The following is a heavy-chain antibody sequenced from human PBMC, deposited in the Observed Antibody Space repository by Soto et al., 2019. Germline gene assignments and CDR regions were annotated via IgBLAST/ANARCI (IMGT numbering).Heavy chain of an antibody. Sequence: SVKVSCKASGGTFSSYAISWVRQAPGQGLEWMGGIIPIFGTANYAQKFQGRVTITADESTSTAYMELSSLRSEDTAVYYCARDNSGGSRRGAFDIWGQGTMVTVSS. V-gene: IGHV1-69*13. CDR2: IIPIFGTA. J-gene: IGHJ3*02. CDR1: GGTFSSYA. CDR3: ARDNSGGSRRGAFDI. D-gene: IGHD2-15*01.